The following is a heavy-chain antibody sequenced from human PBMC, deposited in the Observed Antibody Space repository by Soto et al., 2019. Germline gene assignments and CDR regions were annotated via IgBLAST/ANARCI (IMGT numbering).Heavy chain of an antibody. CDR3: SCLDGYNRYFDL. J-gene: IGHJ2*01. V-gene: IGHV4-30-2*01. CDR1: GGSISTGGCS. D-gene: IGHD5-12*01. CDR2: IFDTGKT. Sequence: QVHLQESGSGLVKPSQTLSLTCAVSGGSISTGGCSWTWIRLPPGRALGWIGYIFDTGKTYYSASLSSRVSMSVDRAQNKFSLRLESVSAADTAPYFCSCLDGYNRYFDLWGRGTLVTVSS.